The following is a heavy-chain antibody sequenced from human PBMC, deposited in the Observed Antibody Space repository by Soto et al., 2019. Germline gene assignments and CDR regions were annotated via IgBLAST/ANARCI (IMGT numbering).Heavy chain of an antibody. Sequence: EVQLLESGGGLVQTGGSLRLSCAASGFTFSSYAMSWVRQAPGKGLEWVSAISGSGGSTYYADSVKGRFTNSRDNSKNTLYLKMNSLRAEDTAVYYCAKDWSSGGDYACVDYWGQGTLVTVSS. CDR1: GFTFSSYA. CDR3: AKDWSSGGDYACVDY. D-gene: IGHD4-17*01. CDR2: ISGSGGST. V-gene: IGHV3-23*01. J-gene: IGHJ4*02.